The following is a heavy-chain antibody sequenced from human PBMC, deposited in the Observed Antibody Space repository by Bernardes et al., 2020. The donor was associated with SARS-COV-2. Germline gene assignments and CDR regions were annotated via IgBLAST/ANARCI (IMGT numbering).Heavy chain of an antibody. CDR2: VYTSGST. V-gene: IGHV4-4*07. Sequence: TLSLTCTVSGASLINYYWSWIRHPAGKGLEWIGRVYTSGSTNYNPSLESRVTMSVDTSKNQFSLKVTSMTAADTAMYYCTRGSRIIDYWGQGILVTVAS. D-gene: IGHD6-13*01. CDR3: TRGSRIIDY. J-gene: IGHJ4*02. CDR1: GASLINYY.